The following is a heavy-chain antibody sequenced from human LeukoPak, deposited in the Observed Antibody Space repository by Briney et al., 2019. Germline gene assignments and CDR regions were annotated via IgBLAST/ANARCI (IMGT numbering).Heavy chain of an antibody. D-gene: IGHD5-12*01. CDR3: ATSSDIVATMGYYFDY. Sequence: GGSLRLSCAASGFTFSSYTMSWVRQAPGKGLEWVSAISGSGGSTYYADSVKGRFTISRDNSKNTLYLQMNSLRAEDTAVYYCATSSDIVATMGYYFDYWGQGTLVTVSS. V-gene: IGHV3-23*01. CDR1: GFTFSSYT. CDR2: ISGSGGST. J-gene: IGHJ4*02.